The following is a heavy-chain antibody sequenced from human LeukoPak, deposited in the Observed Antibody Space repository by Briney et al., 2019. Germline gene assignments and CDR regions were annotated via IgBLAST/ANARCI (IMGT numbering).Heavy chain of an antibody. D-gene: IGHD6-19*01. V-gene: IGHV3-30*18. CDR1: GFTFSSYG. CDR3: AKGSGWYEWYFDL. CDR2: ISDDGSNK. Sequence: PGGSLRLSCAASGFTFSSYGMHWVRQAPGKGLEWVTIISDDGSNKYYADSVKGRFTISRDNSKNTLYLQLNGLRLEDTAVYYCAKGSGWYEWYFDLWGRGTLVTVSS. J-gene: IGHJ2*01.